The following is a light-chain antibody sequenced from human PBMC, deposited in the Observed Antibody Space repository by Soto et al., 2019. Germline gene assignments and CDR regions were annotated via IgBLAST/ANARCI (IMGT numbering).Light chain of an antibody. Sequence: QSALTQPASVSGSPGQSITISCTGTSSDIGVYNYVSWYQQHPGKAPKLMIFDVTNRPSGVSIRFSGSKSDNTASLTISGLQAEDEADYYCSSYTDSSPWVFGGGTKVTVL. CDR1: SSDIGVYNY. V-gene: IGLV2-14*03. CDR3: SSYTDSSPWV. J-gene: IGLJ2*01. CDR2: DVT.